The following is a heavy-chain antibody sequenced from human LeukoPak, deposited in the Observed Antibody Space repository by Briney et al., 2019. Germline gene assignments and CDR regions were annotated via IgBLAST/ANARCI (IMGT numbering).Heavy chain of an antibody. Sequence: PSETLSLTCTVSGGSFSSSSYYWGWIRQPPGKGLEWIGRIYYSGSTYYNPSLKSRVTISVDTSKNQFSLKLSSVTAADTAVYYCARRKYYGGNSVRWFDPWGQGTLVTVSS. D-gene: IGHD4-23*01. CDR2: IYYSGST. V-gene: IGHV4-39*01. CDR3: ARRKYYGGNSVRWFDP. CDR1: GGSFSSSSYY. J-gene: IGHJ5*02.